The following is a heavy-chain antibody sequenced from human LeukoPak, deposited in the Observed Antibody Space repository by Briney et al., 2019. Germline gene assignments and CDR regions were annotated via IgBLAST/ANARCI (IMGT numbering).Heavy chain of an antibody. CDR2: IRYYGSNK. Sequence: GGSLRLSCAASGFTFSSYGMHCVRQAPGKGLEWVAFIRYYGSNKYYADSVKGRFTISRDNSKNTLYLQMNSMRAEDTAVYYCAKEGDADYYDSSGTGNYMDVWGKGTTVTISS. V-gene: IGHV3-30*02. CDR1: GFTFSSYG. J-gene: IGHJ6*03. CDR3: AKEGDADYYDSSGTGNYMDV. D-gene: IGHD3-22*01.